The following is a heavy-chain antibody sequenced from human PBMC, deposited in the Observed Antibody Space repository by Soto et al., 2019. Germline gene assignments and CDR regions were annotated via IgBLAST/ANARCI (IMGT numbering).Heavy chain of an antibody. D-gene: IGHD4-17*01. CDR2: IIPILGIA. CDR1: SYTFSSYT. J-gene: IGHJ3*02. Sequence: SVKVSCKASSYTFSSYTISRVRQAPGQGLEWMGRIIPILGIANYAQKSQGRVTITADKSTSTAYMELSSLRSEDTAVYYCASDYGDYVDAFDIWGQGTMVTVSS. V-gene: IGHV1-69*02. CDR3: ASDYGDYVDAFDI.